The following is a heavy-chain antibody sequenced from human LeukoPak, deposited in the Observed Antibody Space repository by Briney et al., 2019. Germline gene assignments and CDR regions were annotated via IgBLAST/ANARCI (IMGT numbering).Heavy chain of an antibody. D-gene: IGHD2-2*02. V-gene: IGHV4-61*02. CDR2: IYTSGST. CDR3: ARVVAGYCSSTSCYKDYYYYYMDD. CDR1: GGSISSGRYY. J-gene: IGHJ6*03. Sequence: SQTLSLTCTVSGGSISSGRYYWSWIRQPAGKGLEWIGRIYTSGSTNYNPSLKRRVTISVDTSKNQFSLMLSSMIAEDTAVYYCARVVAGYCSSTSCYKDYYYYYMDDWGKGTTVTVSS.